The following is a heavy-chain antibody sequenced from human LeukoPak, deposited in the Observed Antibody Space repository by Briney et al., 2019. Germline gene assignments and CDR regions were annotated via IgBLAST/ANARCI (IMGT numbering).Heavy chain of an antibody. D-gene: IGHD6-13*01. CDR3: ARVGQYTSSWYKWYYFDY. CDR1: GYSFPTSW. Sequence: GESLKISCKGSGYSFPTSWIGWVRQMPGKGLEWVGSVHLGDSDTRYSPSFQGQVTMSVDKSISTAYLQWSSLKASDTAIYYCARVGQYTSSWYKWYYFDYWGQGTQVTVSS. CDR2: VHLGDSDT. J-gene: IGHJ4*02. V-gene: IGHV5-51*01.